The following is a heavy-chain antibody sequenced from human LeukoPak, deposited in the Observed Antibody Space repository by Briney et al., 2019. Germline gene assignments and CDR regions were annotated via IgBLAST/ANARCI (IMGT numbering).Heavy chain of an antibody. CDR3: ARARELGYCSGGSCYSRYYFDY. D-gene: IGHD2-15*01. CDR1: GFTFSSYG. CDR2: IWYDGSNK. Sequence: GGSLRLSCAASGFTFSSYGMHWVRQAPGKGLEWVAVIWYDGSNKYYADSVKGRFTISRDNSKNTLYLQMNSLRAEDTAVYYCARARELGYCSGGSCYSRYYFDYWGQGTLVTVSS. J-gene: IGHJ4*02. V-gene: IGHV3-33*01.